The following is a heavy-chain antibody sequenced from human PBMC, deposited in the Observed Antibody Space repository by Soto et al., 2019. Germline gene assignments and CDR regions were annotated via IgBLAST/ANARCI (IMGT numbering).Heavy chain of an antibody. CDR3: ATKVRVTNYLYYGMDV. Sequence: QVQLVESGGGVVQPGRALRLSCAASGFSFNTSGMHWVRQAPGKGLEWVAVIAFDESQEFYVDSVRGRFTISRDNSKNTLFLQMKSLTAEDTAVYYCATKVRVTNYLYYGMDVWGQGTTVTVSS. J-gene: IGHJ6*02. D-gene: IGHD2-21*02. CDR2: IAFDESQE. V-gene: IGHV3-30*03. CDR1: GFSFNTSG.